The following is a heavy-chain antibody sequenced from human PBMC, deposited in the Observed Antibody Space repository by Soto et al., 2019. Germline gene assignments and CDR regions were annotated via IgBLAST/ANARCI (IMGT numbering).Heavy chain of an antibody. D-gene: IGHD3-10*01. CDR2: ISDDGSNK. Sequence: QVQLVESGGGVVQPGRSLRLSCAASGFTFSSYGMHWVRQAPGKGLEWVAVISDDGSNKYYADSVKGRFTISRDNSKNTLYLQMNSLRAEDTAVYYCAKDSASTVPRLPYYYYYYMDVWGKGTTVTVSS. CDR3: AKDSASTVPRLPYYYYYYMDV. CDR1: GFTFSSYG. V-gene: IGHV3-30*18. J-gene: IGHJ6*03.